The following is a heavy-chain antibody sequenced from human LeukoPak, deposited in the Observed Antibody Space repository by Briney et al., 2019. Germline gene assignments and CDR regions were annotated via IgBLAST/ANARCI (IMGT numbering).Heavy chain of an antibody. J-gene: IGHJ5*02. Sequence: PSDTLSLTCTVSGDSISNGYNWGWILQPPGKGLGWVGSIYHRGGSNYNPSLHRRVTMSVDKSKSQFSLSLRSVTAADTAAYYCAKGIKCSSLSCDAFSPWGQGTPVTVSS. D-gene: IGHD2-2*01. CDR3: AKGIKCSSLSCDAFSP. CDR1: GDSISNGYN. V-gene: IGHV4-38-2*02. CDR2: IYHRGGS.